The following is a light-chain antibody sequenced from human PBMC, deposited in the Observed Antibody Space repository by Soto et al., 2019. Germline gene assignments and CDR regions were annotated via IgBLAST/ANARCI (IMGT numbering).Light chain of an antibody. J-gene: IGKJ5*01. Sequence: DIQMTQSPSSLSASVGDRVTLSCRTSQTISIYLNWYQQKPGKAPKLLIYAASNLQSGVPSRFSGSGSGTDFTLTISGLQHEDYATYYCQQSYDSLSITFGQGTRLEIK. CDR3: QQSYDSLSIT. V-gene: IGKV1-39*01. CDR2: AAS. CDR1: QTISIY.